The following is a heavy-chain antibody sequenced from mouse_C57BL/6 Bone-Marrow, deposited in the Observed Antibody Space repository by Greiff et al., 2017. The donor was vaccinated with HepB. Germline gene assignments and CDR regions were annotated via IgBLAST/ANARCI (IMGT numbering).Heavy chain of an antibody. CDR3: ARCLHYYGSSYFDY. CDR1: GYTFTDYN. Sequence: EVQLQQSGPELVKPGASVKIPCKASGYTFTDYNMDWVKQSHGKSLEWIGDINPNNGGTIYNQKFKGKATLTVDKSSSTAYMELRSLTSEDTAVYYSARCLHYYGSSYFDYWGQGTTLTVSS. D-gene: IGHD1-1*01. J-gene: IGHJ2*01. CDR2: INPNNGGT. V-gene: IGHV1-18*01.